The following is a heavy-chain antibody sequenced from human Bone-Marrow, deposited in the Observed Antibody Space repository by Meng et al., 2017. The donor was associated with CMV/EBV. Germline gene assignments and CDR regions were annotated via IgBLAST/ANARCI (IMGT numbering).Heavy chain of an antibody. Sequence: GGSLRLSCAASGFTCSRYRMSWVRQAPGKGLEWVSSISSSSSYIYYADSVKGRFTISRDNAKNSLYLQMNSLRAEDTAVYYCASLTTVTEGWFDPWGQGTLVTVSS. CDR1: GFTCSRYR. V-gene: IGHV3-21*01. D-gene: IGHD4-11*01. CDR2: ISSSSSYI. CDR3: ASLTTVTEGWFDP. J-gene: IGHJ5*02.